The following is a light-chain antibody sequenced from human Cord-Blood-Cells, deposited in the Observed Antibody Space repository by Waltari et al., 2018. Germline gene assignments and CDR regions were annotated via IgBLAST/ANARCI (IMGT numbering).Light chain of an antibody. J-gene: IGLJ2*01. Sequence: QSALPQPASVSGSPGQSITITCTGTRSDVGRYNLFSWFQQHPAKAPKLMIYEVSKRPSGVSNRFSGSKSGNTASLTISGLQAEDEADYYCCSYAGSSTFDVVFGGGTKLTVL. CDR2: EVS. CDR1: RSDVGRYNL. CDR3: CSYAGSSTFDVV. V-gene: IGLV2-23*02.